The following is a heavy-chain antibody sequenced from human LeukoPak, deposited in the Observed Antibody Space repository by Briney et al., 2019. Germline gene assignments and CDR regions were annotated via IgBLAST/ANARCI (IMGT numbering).Heavy chain of an antibody. CDR1: GGTFSSYA. Sequence: SVKVSCKAPGGTFSSYAISWVRQAPGQGLEWMGGIIPIFGTANYAQKFQGRVTITTDESTSTAYMELSSLRSEDTAVYYCARGSPGGDFWSGYLIDYWGQGTLVTVSS. J-gene: IGHJ4*02. CDR3: ARGSPGGDFWSGYLIDY. CDR2: IIPIFGTA. V-gene: IGHV1-69*05. D-gene: IGHD3-3*01.